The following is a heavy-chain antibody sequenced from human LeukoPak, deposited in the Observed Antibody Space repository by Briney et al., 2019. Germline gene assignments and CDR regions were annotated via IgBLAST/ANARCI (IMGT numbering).Heavy chain of an antibody. Sequence: ASVKVSCKASVYTFIGYYLHWLRQAPGQGPEWMGWINPNSGGTNYSEKFQGRVTMTRDTSISTAYMELSRLRSDGTAVYYCARGSGYYFRAFDIWGQGTMVTVSS. D-gene: IGHD5-12*01. CDR1: VYTFIGYY. CDR3: ARGSGYYFRAFDI. V-gene: IGHV1-2*02. J-gene: IGHJ3*02. CDR2: INPNSGGT.